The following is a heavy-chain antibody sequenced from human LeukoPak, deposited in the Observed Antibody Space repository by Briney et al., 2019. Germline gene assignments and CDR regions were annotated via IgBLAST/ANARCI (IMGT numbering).Heavy chain of an antibody. CDR3: ARGGNYYDSSGYFV. D-gene: IGHD3-22*01. CDR2: ISAYNGNT. CDR1: GYTFTSYG. V-gene: IGHV1-18*01. J-gene: IGHJ4*02. Sequence: GASVKVSCKASGYTFTSYGISWVRQAPGQGREWMGWISAYNGNTNYAQKLQGRVTMTTDTSTSTAYMELRSLRSDDTAVYYCARGGNYYDSSGYFVWGQGTLVTVSS.